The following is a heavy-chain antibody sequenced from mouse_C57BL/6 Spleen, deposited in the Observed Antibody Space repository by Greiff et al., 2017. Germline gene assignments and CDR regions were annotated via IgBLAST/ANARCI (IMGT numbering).Heavy chain of an antibody. Sequence: QVQLQQSGPELVKPGASVKISCKASGYAFSSSWMNWVKQRPGKGLEWIGRIYPGDGDTNYNGKFKGKATLTADKSSSTAYMQLSSLTSEDSAVYFCARGRVYGSSYAMDYWGQGTSVTVSS. CDR1: GYAFSSSW. CDR3: ARGRVYGSSYAMDY. CDR2: IYPGDGDT. D-gene: IGHD1-1*01. V-gene: IGHV1-82*01. J-gene: IGHJ4*01.